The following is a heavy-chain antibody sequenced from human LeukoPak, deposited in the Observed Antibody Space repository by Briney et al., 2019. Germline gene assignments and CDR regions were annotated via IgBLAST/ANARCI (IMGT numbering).Heavy chain of an antibody. CDR3: ARDRAAASIAFDI. CDR1: GFTFSSYS. V-gene: IGHV3-21*01. Sequence: GGSLRLSCAASGFTFSSYSMNWVRQAPGKGLEWVSSISSSSSYIYYADSVKGRFTISRDNAKNSLYLQMNSLRAEDTAVYYCARDRAAASIAFDIWGQGTLVTVSS. J-gene: IGHJ4*02. CDR2: ISSSSSYI. D-gene: IGHD6-13*01.